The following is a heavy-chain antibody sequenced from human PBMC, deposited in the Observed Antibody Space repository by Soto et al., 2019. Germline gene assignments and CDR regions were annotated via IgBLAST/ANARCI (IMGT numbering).Heavy chain of an antibody. J-gene: IGHJ3*02. CDR2: IYYSGST. CDR1: GGSIRSYY. Sequence: PSETLSLTCTVSGGSIRSYYWRWIRQPPGKGLEWIGYIYYSGSTNYNPSLKSRFTISRDNAKNSLYLQMNSLRAEDTAVYYCARSSGWYFNIWRQGTMVTVSS. CDR3: ARSSGWYFNI. D-gene: IGHD6-19*01. V-gene: IGHV4-59*12.